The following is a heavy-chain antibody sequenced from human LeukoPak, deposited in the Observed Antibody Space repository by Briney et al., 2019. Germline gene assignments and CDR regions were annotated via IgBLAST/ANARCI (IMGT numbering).Heavy chain of an antibody. J-gene: IGHJ4*02. D-gene: IGHD6-6*01. CDR2: IYYSGST. CDR1: GGSFSGYY. Sequence: PSETLSLTCAVYGGSFSGYYWSWIRQPPGKGLEWIGYIYYSGSTNYNPSLKSRVTISVDTSKNQFSLKLSSVTAADTAVYYCARASSIAVWGQGTLVTVSS. V-gene: IGHV4-59*01. CDR3: ARASSIAV.